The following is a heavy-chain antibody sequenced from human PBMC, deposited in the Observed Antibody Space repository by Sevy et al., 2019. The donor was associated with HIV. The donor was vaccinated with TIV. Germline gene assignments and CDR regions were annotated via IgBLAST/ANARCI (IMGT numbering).Heavy chain of an antibody. Sequence: ASVKVSCKVSGYTLTELSMHWVRQAPGKGLEWMGGFDPEDGETIYAQKFQGRVTMTEDTSTDTVYMELSSLRSEDTAVYYCATDIITIFGVVISRGFDPWGQGTLVTVSS. CDR1: GYTLTELS. CDR3: ATDIITIFGVVISRGFDP. V-gene: IGHV1-24*01. J-gene: IGHJ5*02. D-gene: IGHD3-3*01. CDR2: FDPEDGET.